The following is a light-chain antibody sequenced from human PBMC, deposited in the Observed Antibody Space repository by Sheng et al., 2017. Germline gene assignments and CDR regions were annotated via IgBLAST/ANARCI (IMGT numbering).Light chain of an antibody. J-gene: IGKJ4*01. CDR3: QQRSSWLS. CDR2: AAS. Sequence: EIVLTQSPGTLSLSPGERATLSCRASQSVRSNSLAWYQHKPGQAPRLLIYAASNRATGIPARFSGSGSGTDFTLTISSLEPEDFAVYYCQQRSSWLSFGGGTKVEMK. CDR1: QSVRSN. V-gene: IGKV3-11*01.